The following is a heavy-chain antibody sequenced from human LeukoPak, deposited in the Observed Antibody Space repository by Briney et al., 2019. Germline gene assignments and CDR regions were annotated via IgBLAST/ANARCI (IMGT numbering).Heavy chain of an antibody. D-gene: IGHD6-19*01. CDR1: EVTFISYA. CDR3: ARDTVASLDY. CDR2: IIPMFGTT. Sequence: SVTVSCKASEVTFISYAISWVRQAPGQGLEWMGGIIPMFGTTNYAQKFQGRVTITADESTSTAYVELSSLRSEDTAIYYCARDTVASLDYWGQGTLVTVSS. V-gene: IGHV1-69*01. J-gene: IGHJ4*02.